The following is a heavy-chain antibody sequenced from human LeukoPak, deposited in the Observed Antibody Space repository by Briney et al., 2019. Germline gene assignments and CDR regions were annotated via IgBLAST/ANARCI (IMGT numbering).Heavy chain of an antibody. Sequence: SETLSLTCTVSGSSISSAYFWGWIRQPPGKGLEWIGSIYHSGSTHYSPSLTSRATMSVDTSRNQFSLQLSSVTAADTAVSYCARVGAAGICCCDFWGQGTLVTVAS. CDR1: GSSISSAYF. J-gene: IGHJ4*02. CDR3: ARVGAAGICCCDF. D-gene: IGHD6-13*01. V-gene: IGHV4-38-2*02. CDR2: IYHSGST.